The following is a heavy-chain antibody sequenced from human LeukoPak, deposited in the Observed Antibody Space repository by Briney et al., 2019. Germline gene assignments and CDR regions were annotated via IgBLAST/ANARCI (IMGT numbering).Heavy chain of an antibody. J-gene: IGHJ1*01. CDR1: GYTFSSYG. CDR2: ISPNNGNT. V-gene: IGHV1-18*01. D-gene: IGHD2-2*01. Sequence: ASVKVSCKASGYTFSSYGISWFRQAPGQGLGLEWMGWISPNNGNTNFARNLRDGVTLTTDTSTSTAYMELRSLRSDDTAVYYCARDLGSCSSTSCYFSSLHWGQGTLVTVSS. CDR3: ARDLGSCSSTSCYFSSLH.